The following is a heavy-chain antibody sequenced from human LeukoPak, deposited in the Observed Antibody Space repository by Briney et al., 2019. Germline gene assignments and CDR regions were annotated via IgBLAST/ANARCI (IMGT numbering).Heavy chain of an antibody. J-gene: IGHJ6*03. CDR2: ISGGGDTT. CDR1: GFSFSSYT. V-gene: IGHV3-23*01. CDR3: AKRRGLELLYYYYMDV. D-gene: IGHD1-7*01. Sequence: GGSLRLSCSVSGFSFSSYTMTWVRQAPAKGPAWVSIISGGGDTTFYTDSVKGRFTISRDNSKNTLYLQMNSLRAEDTAVYYCAKRRGLELLYYYYMDVWGKGTTVTVSS.